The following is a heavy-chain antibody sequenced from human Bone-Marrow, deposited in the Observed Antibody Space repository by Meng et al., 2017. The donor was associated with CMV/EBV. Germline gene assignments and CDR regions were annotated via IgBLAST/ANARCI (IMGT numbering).Heavy chain of an antibody. V-gene: IGHV1-69*05. J-gene: IGHJ4*02. CDR3: ARDGDYDFWSGYYSFDY. D-gene: IGHD3-3*01. Sequence: SVKVSCKASGGTFSSYGIIWVRQAPGQGLEWMGGTIPIFNTPNYAQKFQGRVTITTDESTTTAYMELSSLRSDDTAVYYCARDGDYDFWSGYYSFDYWGQGTLVTVSS. CDR2: TIPIFNTP. CDR1: GGTFSSYG.